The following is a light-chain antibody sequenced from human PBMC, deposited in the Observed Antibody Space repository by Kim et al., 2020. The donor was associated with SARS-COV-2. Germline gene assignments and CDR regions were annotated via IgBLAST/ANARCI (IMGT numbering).Light chain of an antibody. V-gene: IGLV3-25*03. CDR1: ALAKEY. CDR3: QSAENKSPYVM. J-gene: IGLJ3*02. Sequence: SYELTQPPSVSVSPGQTARMTCSGDALAKEYTYWYQKKPGQAPVLVISKDSERPSGISERFSGSRSGTTATLTIYAVRAEDEADYYCQSAENKSPYVMFG. CDR2: KDS.